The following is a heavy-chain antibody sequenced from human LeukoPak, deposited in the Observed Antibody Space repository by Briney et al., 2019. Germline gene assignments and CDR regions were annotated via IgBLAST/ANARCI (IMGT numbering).Heavy chain of an antibody. CDR2: INHSGST. J-gene: IGHJ5*02. Sequence: SETLSLTYAVYGGSFSGYYWSWIRQPPGKGLEWIGEINHSGSTNYNPSLKSRVTISVDTSKNQFSLKLSSVTAADTAVYYCARQIVVVPAAIKWFDPWGQGTLVTVSS. CDR3: ARQIVVVPAAIKWFDP. CDR1: GGSFSGYY. D-gene: IGHD2-2*01. V-gene: IGHV4-34*01.